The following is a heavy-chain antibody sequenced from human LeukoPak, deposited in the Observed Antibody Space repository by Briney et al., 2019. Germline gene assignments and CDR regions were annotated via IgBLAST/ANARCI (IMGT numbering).Heavy chain of an antibody. D-gene: IGHD3-3*01. CDR3: ARDRGFLEWLFQFPIPHNWFDP. V-gene: IGHV4-39*07. CDR2: IYYSGST. J-gene: IGHJ5*02. CDR1: GGSISSSSYY. Sequence: PSETLSLTCTVSGGSISSSSYYWGWIRQPPGKGLEWIGSIYYSGSTYYNPSLKSRVTISVDTSKNQFSLKLSSVTAADTAVYYCARDRGFLEWLFQFPIPHNWFDPWGQGTLVTVSS.